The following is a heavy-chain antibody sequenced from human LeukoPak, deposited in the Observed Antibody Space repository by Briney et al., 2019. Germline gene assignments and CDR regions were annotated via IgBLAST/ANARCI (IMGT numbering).Heavy chain of an antibody. CDR3: ARERPRGWLVSPYYYYGMDV. J-gene: IGHJ6*02. Sequence: GASVKVSCKASGGTFSSYAISWVRQAPGQGLEWMGRIIPILGIANYAQKLQGRVTMTTDTSTSTAYMELRSLRSDDTAVYYCARERPRGWLVSPYYYYGMDVWGQGTTVTVSS. V-gene: IGHV1-69*04. D-gene: IGHD6-19*01. CDR1: GGTFSSYA. CDR2: IIPILGIA.